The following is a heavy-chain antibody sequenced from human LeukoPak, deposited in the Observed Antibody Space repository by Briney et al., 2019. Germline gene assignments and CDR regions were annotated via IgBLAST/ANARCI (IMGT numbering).Heavy chain of an antibody. CDR2: ISAYNGNT. Sequence: ASRKPSCKASRYTVTTSGVSWVPQPPGQGPEWMGWISAYNGNTNYAQKLQGRVIMTTDKSTSTAYMELRRLRSDDKAVYYCAREREEAGLYYFDYWGQGTLVTVSS. CDR3: AREREEAGLYYFDY. J-gene: IGHJ4*02. V-gene: IGHV1-18*01. D-gene: IGHD5-24*01. CDR1: RYTVTTSG.